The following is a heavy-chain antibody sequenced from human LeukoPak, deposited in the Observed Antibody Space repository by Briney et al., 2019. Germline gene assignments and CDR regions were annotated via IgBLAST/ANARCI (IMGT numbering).Heavy chain of an antibody. V-gene: IGHV3-21*01. CDR1: GFTFSSYS. CDR2: ISSGGNYI. J-gene: IGHJ2*01. Sequence: KPGGSLRLSCAASGFTFSSYSMNWVRQAPGKGLEWVSSISSGGNYIYYADSVKGRFTISRDNAKSSLDLQMISLRAEETAVYYCARAGILVAGTDWYFDLWGRGTLVTVSS. D-gene: IGHD6-19*01. CDR3: ARAGILVAGTDWYFDL.